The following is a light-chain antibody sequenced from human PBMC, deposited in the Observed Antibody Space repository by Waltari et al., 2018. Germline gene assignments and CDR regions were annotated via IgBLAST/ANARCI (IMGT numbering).Light chain of an antibody. Sequence: DIVMTQSPDSLAVSLGERATINCKSSQTLLYSSNNKNYLAWYQQKPGPPPKLLIYWASARESGVPDRFSGSGSGTDFTLTISSLQAEDVAVYYGQQYYSTPPTFGQGTRLEIK. J-gene: IGKJ5*01. CDR1: QTLLYSSNNKNY. CDR3: QQYYSTPPT. CDR2: WAS. V-gene: IGKV4-1*01.